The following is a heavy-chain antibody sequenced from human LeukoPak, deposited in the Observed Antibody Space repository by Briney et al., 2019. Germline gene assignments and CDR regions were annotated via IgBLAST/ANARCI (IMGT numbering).Heavy chain of an antibody. Sequence: SVTVSCKASGGTFSSYAISWVRQAPGQGLEWMGRIIPILGIANYAQKFQGRVTITADKSTSTAYMELSSLRSEDTAVYYCARAGDCSGGSCYLKYYYYYGMDVWGQGTTVTVSS. CDR1: GGTFSSYA. V-gene: IGHV1-69*04. CDR3: ARAGDCSGGSCYLKYYYYYGMDV. D-gene: IGHD2-15*01. J-gene: IGHJ6*02. CDR2: IIPILGIA.